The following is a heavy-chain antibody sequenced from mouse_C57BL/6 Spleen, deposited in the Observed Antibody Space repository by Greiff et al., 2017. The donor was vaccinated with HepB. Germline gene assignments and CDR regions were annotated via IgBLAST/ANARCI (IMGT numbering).Heavy chain of an antibody. D-gene: IGHD2-5*01. CDR1: GYSITSGYY. CDR3: ASSNSSWYFDV. Sequence: EVQLVESGPGLVKPSQSLSLTCSVTGYSITSGYYWNWIRQFPGNKLEWMGYISYDGSNNYNPSLKNRISITRDTSKNQFFLTLNSVTTEDTATYYCASSNSSWYFDVWGTGTTVTVSS. V-gene: IGHV3-6*01. CDR2: ISYDGSN. J-gene: IGHJ1*03.